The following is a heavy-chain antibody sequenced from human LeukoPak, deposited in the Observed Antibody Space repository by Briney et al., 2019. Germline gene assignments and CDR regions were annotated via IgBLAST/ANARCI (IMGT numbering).Heavy chain of an antibody. CDR1: GFTVSSYV. D-gene: IGHD6-19*01. J-gene: IGHJ4*02. Sequence: PGGSLRLSCAASGFTVSSYVMSWVRQAPEKGLEWVSAISASGGSTFYADSAKGRFTISRDNSKNMLYLQMNSLRAEDTAIYYCAKEWYTSGKYYFDFWGQGTLVTVSS. CDR2: ISASGGST. V-gene: IGHV3-23*01. CDR3: AKEWYTSGKYYFDF.